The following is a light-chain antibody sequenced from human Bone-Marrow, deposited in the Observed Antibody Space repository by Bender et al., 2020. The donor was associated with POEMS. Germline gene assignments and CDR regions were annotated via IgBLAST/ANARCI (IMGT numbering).Light chain of an antibody. CDR3: QVWDSSTAV. CDR1: RLGDMY. CDR2: RDS. Sequence: SYDLTQPAAVSVSPGQTARMTCSGERLGDMYVCWYQQKTGQAPVLVIQRDSDRPSGIPERFSGSNSGNTATLTISTAHVEDEADYYCQVWDSSTAVFGGGTKLTVL. J-gene: IGLJ3*02. V-gene: IGLV3-1*01.